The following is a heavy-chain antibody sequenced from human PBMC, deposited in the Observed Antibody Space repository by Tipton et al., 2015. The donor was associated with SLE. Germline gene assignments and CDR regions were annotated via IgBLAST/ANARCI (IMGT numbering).Heavy chain of an antibody. CDR1: GASITSSSYY. Sequence: TLSLTCTVSGASITSSSYYWGWIRQSPGQGLEWIGCIYYTGNSYYAPSLKSRVSMTVDTSKNQFSLKLSSVTAADTAVYYCMGSGPGYWGQGTLVTVSS. D-gene: IGHD3-16*01. CDR3: MGSGPGY. J-gene: IGHJ4*02. V-gene: IGHV4-39*07. CDR2: IYYTGNS.